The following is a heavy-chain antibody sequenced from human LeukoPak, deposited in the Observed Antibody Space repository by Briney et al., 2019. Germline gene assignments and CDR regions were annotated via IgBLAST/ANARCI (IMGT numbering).Heavy chain of an antibody. CDR3: AKDRGRSVSGTEFDY. Sequence: GSLSLSYAASGFTFSSYAMTWVRQAPGKGLEWVSTLASTGSDTYYADSVKGRFTISRDTSKNTLYLQMDSLRAEDTAIYYCAKDRGRSVSGTEFDYWGQGTLLTVSS. D-gene: IGHD6-19*01. CDR1: GFTFSSYA. CDR2: LASTGSDT. J-gene: IGHJ4*02. V-gene: IGHV3-23*01.